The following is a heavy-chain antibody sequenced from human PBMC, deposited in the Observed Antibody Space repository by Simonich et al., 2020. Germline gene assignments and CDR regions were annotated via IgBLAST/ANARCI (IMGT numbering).Heavy chain of an antibody. J-gene: IGHJ4*02. V-gene: IGHV3-7*01. CDR1: GFTFSSYW. D-gene: IGHD3-9*01. CDR3: ARFRGRYFDWLFDY. Sequence: EVQLVESGGGLVQPGGSLRLSCAASGFTFSSYWMSWVRQAPGKGLEWVANINQDGSEKYYVDSVKGRFTISRDNAKNSLYLQMNSLRAEDTAVYYCARFRGRYFDWLFDYWGQGTLVTVSS. CDR2: INQDGSEK.